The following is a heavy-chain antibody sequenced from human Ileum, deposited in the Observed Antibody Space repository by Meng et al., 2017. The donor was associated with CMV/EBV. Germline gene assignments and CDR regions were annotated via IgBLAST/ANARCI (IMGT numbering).Heavy chain of an antibody. CDR2: IYYSGCT. Sequence: SETLSLTCTVSGGPVSSGSYYWCWIRQPPGKGLEWIGYIYYSGCTNYNPSLNSRVTISVDTSKNQFSLKLISVTAADTAVYYCARDALGRLYYCYGTDVWGQGTTVTVSS. CDR3: ARDALGRLYYCYGTDV. CDR1: GGPVSSGSYY. D-gene: IGHD3-16*02. V-gene: IGHV4-61*01. J-gene: IGHJ6*02.